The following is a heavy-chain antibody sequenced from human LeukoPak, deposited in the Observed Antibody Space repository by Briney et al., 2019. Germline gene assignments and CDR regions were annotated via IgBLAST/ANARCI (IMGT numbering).Heavy chain of an antibody. J-gene: IGHJ5*02. V-gene: IGHV3-23*01. CDR2: ISGSGGST. CDR1: GFTFSSYA. D-gene: IGHD3-9*01. CDR3: AKVRGYDILTGPPRFDP. Sequence: PGGSLRLSCAASGFTFSSYAMSWVRQAPGKGLEWVSAISGSGGSTYYADSVKGRFAISRDNSKNTLYLQMNSLRAEDTAVYYCAKVRGYDILTGPPRFDPWGQGTLVTVSS.